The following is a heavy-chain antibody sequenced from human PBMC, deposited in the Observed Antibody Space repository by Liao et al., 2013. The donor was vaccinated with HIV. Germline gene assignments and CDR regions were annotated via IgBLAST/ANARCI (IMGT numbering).Heavy chain of an antibody. CDR3: ARGDGYCSGGKCIQHYMAY. D-gene: IGHD2-15*01. V-gene: IGHV4-39*07. Sequence: QLELQESGPGLVKPSETLSLRCTVSGVSVTSSNSYWGWIRQSPGKGLEWIGTIYGSGSPLYSSSLKSRITISVDTSKNQFSLKLRSVTAADTAVYYCARGDGYCSGGKCIQHYMAYWGKGTTVTVSS. J-gene: IGHJ6*03. CDR2: IYGSGSP. CDR1: GVSVTSSNSY.